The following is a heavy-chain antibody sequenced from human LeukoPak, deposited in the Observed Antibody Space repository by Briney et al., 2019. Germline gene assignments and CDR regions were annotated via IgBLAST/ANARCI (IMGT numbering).Heavy chain of an antibody. J-gene: IGHJ5*02. CDR3: ARDVGGSGNRFDP. CDR2: INPNSGAT. Sequence: ASVKVSCKASGYTFTGYYIHWVRQAPGQGLEWLGWINPNSGATKYAQQFQGRVAMTSDTSISTAHMELSSLTSDDTAVYHCARDVGGSGNRFDPWSQGTLVTVSS. D-gene: IGHD3-10*01. V-gene: IGHV1-2*02. CDR1: GYTFTGYY.